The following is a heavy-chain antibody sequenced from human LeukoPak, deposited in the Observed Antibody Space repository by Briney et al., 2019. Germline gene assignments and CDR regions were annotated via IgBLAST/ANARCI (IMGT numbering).Heavy chain of an antibody. CDR2: ISYDGSNK. CDR1: GFTFSSYA. Sequence: SGGSLRLSCAASGFTFSSYAMHWVRQAPGKGLEWVAVISYDGSNKYYADSVKGRFTSSRDNSKNTLYLQMNNLRTEDTAVYYCARDAPGIVGTITYYFDYWGQGILVTVSS. CDR3: ARDAPGIVGTITYYFDY. D-gene: IGHD1-26*01. V-gene: IGHV3-30*04. J-gene: IGHJ4*02.